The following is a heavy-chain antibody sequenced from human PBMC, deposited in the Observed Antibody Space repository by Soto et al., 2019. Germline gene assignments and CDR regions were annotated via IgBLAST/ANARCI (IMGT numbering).Heavy chain of an antibody. D-gene: IGHD3-3*01. J-gene: IGHJ6*02. CDR2: IWYDGSNK. Sequence: VGSLRLSCAASGFTFSSYGMHWVRQAPGKGLEWVAVIWYDGSNKYYADSVKGRFTISRDNSKNTLYLQMNSLRAEDTAVYYCARDWVPYYDFWSGYYYYGMDVWGQGTTVTVSS. V-gene: IGHV3-33*01. CDR3: ARDWVPYYDFWSGYYYYGMDV. CDR1: GFTFSSYG.